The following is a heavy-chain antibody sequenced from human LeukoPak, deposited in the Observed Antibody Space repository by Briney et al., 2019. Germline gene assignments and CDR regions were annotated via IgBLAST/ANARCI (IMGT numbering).Heavy chain of an antibody. CDR2: IKQEGSEK. CDR1: GFTPSSYW. Sequence: PGGSLRLSCAPSGFTPSSYWMTCVPDAPEKRLEWVANIKQEGSEKYYVDSVKGRFTISRDNAKNSLYLQMSSLRAEDTAVYYCVRDHDYSDGSGGDWGQGTLVTVSS. V-gene: IGHV3-7*04. CDR3: VRDHDYSDGSGGD. J-gene: IGHJ4*02. D-gene: IGHD3-16*01.